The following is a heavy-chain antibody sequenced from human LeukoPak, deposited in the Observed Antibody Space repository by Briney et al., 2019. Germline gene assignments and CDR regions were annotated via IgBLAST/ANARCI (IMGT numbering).Heavy chain of an antibody. CDR1: GGTFSSYA. D-gene: IGHD2-15*01. V-gene: IGHV1-69*13. J-gene: IGHJ6*02. CDR2: IIPIFGTA. CDR3: ARVGCSGGSCYSLDNYYYYGMDV. Sequence: GASVKVSCTASGGTFSSYAISWVRQAPGQGLEWMGGIIPIFGTANYAQKFQGRVTITADESTSTAYMELSSLRSEDTAVYYCARVGCSGGSCYSLDNYYYYGMDVWGQGTTVTVSS.